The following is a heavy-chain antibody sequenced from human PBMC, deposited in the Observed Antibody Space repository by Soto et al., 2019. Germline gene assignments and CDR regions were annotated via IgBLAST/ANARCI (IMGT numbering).Heavy chain of an antibody. CDR2: INHSGST. Sequence: PSETLSLTCAVYGGSFSGYYWSWIRQPPGKGLEWIGEINHSGSTNYNPSLKSRVSISVDTSKNQFSLKLSSVTAADTAVYYCARGRYSRPAGYWGQGTLVTVSS. V-gene: IGHV4-34*01. J-gene: IGHJ4*02. D-gene: IGHD5-18*01. CDR1: GGSFSGYY. CDR3: ARGRYSRPAGY.